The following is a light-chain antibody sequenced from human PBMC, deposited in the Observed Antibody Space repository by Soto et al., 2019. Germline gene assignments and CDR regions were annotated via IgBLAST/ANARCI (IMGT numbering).Light chain of an antibody. Sequence: QSVLTQPPSVSGAPGQRVTISCTGSSSNIGAGYDVHWYQQLPGTAPKLLIYGNSNRPSRVPDRFSGSKSGTSASLAITGFQAEDEADYYCQSYDSSRSGSYVVGTGTKVTVL. CDR2: GNS. V-gene: IGLV1-40*01. J-gene: IGLJ1*01. CDR3: QSYDSSRSGSYV. CDR1: SSNIGAGYD.